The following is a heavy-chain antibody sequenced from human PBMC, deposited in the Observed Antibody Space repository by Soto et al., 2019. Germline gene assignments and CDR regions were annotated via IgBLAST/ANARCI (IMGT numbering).Heavy chain of an antibody. J-gene: IGHJ4*02. CDR3: TRDTYGPYAH. CDR2: INPESTTI. V-gene: IGHV3-74*01. D-gene: IGHD2-2*01. Sequence: EVQLVESGGGTVQPGGSLRLSCAASGYTFSTYWMHWVRQAPGKGLVWVSRINPESTTINYADSVRGRFTISRDNAKNTLSLQMNSLRAEDTAVYYCTRDTYGPYAHWGQGTVVTVSP. CDR1: GYTFSTYW.